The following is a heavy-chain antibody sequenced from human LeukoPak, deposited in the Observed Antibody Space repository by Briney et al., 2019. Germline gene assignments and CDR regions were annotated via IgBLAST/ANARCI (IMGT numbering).Heavy chain of an antibody. CDR2: IWYDGSNK. CDR1: GFTFSSYG. D-gene: IGHD2/OR15-2a*01. CDR3: AKSHSLEYRGYFDY. V-gene: IGHV3-33*06. Sequence: GRSLRLSCAASGFTFSSYGMHWVRQAPGKGLEWVAVIWYDGSNKYYADSVKGRFTISRDNSKNTLYLLMNELSAEDTAVYYCAKSHSLEYRGYFDYWGQGTLVTVSS. J-gene: IGHJ4*02.